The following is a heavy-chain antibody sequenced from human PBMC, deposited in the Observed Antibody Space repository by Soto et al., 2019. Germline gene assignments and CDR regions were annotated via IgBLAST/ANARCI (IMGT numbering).Heavy chain of an antibody. J-gene: IGHJ4*02. CDR1: GFTFSTYW. CDR3: ARDHPAAMGDS. CDR2: IRQDGGAK. Sequence: EVQLVESGGDLVQPGGSLRLSCVASGFTFSTYWMSWVRQAPGKGLEWVANIRQDGGAKDYVDSVKGRFTISRDNAKNSQYLLMNSLRVEDTAVYYCARDHPAAMGDSWGQGTLVTVSS. D-gene: IGHD5-18*01. V-gene: IGHV3-7*04.